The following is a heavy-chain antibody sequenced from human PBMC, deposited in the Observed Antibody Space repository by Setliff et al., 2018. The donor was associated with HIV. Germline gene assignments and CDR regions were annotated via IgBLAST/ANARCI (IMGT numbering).Heavy chain of an antibody. CDR3: ARSPSYRSSWEYYFDY. V-gene: IGHV4-39*07. CDR1: GGSIRSSSYY. Sequence: PSETLSLTCTVSGGSIRSSSYYWGWIRQPPGKGLEWIGSVYYSGSTYYNPSLKSRVTMSEDTSKNQFSLKLSSVTAADAAVYYCARSPSYRSSWEYYFDYWGQGILVTVSS. J-gene: IGHJ4*02. D-gene: IGHD6-13*01. CDR2: VYYSGST.